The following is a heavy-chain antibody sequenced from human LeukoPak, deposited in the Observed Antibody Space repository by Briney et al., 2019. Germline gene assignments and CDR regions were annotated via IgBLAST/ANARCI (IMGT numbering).Heavy chain of an antibody. J-gene: IGHJ4*02. D-gene: IGHD6-19*01. CDR3: ARTAVAGSRYFDY. CDR1: GFTFSDYY. Sequence: GGSLRLSCAASGFTFSDYYMSWVRQAPGKGLEWVSAISGSGGSTYYADSVKGRFTISRDNSKNTLYLQMNSLRAEDTAVYYCARTAVAGSRYFDYWGQGTLVTVSS. V-gene: IGHV3-23*01. CDR2: ISGSGGST.